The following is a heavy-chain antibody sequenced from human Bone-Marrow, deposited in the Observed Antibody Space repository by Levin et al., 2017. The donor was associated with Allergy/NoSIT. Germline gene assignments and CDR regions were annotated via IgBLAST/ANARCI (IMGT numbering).Heavy chain of an antibody. Sequence: GESLKISCVASGFIFNNYGMSWVRQAPGKGLEWVSTVSGGGETTRYTDSVKGRFTVSRVNSNNTVFLQMNSLRAEDTAVYFCAKEGDLSYSAYVGFDYWGQGNLVTVSS. D-gene: IGHD5-12*01. CDR1: GFIFNNYG. J-gene: IGHJ4*02. CDR3: AKEGDLSYSAYVGFDY. CDR2: VSGGGETT. V-gene: IGHV3-23*01.